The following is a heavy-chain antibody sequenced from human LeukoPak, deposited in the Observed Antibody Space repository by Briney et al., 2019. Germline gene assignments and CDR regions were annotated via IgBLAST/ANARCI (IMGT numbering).Heavy chain of an antibody. CDR2: IYHSGST. J-gene: IGHJ4*01. CDR1: GGSISSGGYS. V-gene: IGHV4-30-2*01. CDR3: AASYSSGWFVEYYFDF. Sequence: PSETLSLTCAVSGGSISSGGYSWSWIRQPPGKGLEWIGYIYHSGSTYYNPSLKSRVTISVDRSKNQFSLKLSSVTAADTAVYYCAASYSSGWFVEYYFDFWSHGTLVTVSS. D-gene: IGHD6-19*01.